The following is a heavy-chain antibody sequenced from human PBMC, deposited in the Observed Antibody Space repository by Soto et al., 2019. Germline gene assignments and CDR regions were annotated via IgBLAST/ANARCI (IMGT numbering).Heavy chain of an antibody. CDR3: ATVHNTSRSFDY. D-gene: IGHD1-20*01. J-gene: IGHJ4*02. CDR1: GFTFSSYA. CDR2: ISTGGVST. Sequence: GGSLRLSCAASGFTFSSYAMRWVRQAPGKGLEWFSAISTGGVSTYYADSVKGRFTVSRDNSQNTLDLHMSSLRAEDTAGYYCATVHNTSRSFDYWGQGTLVTVSS. V-gene: IGHV3-23*01.